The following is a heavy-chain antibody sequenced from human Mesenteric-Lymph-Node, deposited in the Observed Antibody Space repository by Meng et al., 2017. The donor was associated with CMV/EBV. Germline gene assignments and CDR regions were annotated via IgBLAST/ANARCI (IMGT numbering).Heavy chain of an antibody. V-gene: IGHV1-2*02. CDR2: INANSGGT. CDR1: GYTFTDYS. J-gene: IGHJ4*02. D-gene: IGHD5-24*01. CDR3: AREASDGYIGVFDY. Sequence: ASVKVSCKASGYTFTDYSMHWVRQAPGQGLEWMGWINANSGGTNYAQKFQGRVTMTRDTSISTDYMELSSLSSDDTAVYYCAREASDGYIGVFDYWGQGTLVTVSS.